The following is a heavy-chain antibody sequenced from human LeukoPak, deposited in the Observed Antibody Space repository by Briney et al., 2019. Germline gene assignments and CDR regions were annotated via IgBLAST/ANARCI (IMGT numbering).Heavy chain of an antibody. J-gene: IGHJ6*03. D-gene: IGHD3-10*02. CDR3: SGVSYYCYYMDV. CDR1: GGTFSYFA. V-gene: IGHV1-69*06. Sequence: ASVKVSCKATGGTFSYFAISWVRQAPGQGLEWMGGIIPVFGTTDYPHKFQGRVTITADKSTATAYMELTGLKSEDSAVYTTSGVSYYCYYMDVWGNGTTVTVSS. CDR2: IIPVFGTT.